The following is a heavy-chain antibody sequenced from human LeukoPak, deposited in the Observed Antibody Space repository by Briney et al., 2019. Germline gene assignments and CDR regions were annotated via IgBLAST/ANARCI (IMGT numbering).Heavy chain of an antibody. CDR1: GYSFSNYA. D-gene: IGHD6-13*01. V-gene: IGHV1-18*01. Sequence: ASVKVSCKASGYSFSNYAITWVRQPPGQGLEWMGWISAGNGDTDYVQKFKGRVTMTTDTSTSTAYLDLRTLRSADTAVYYCARLIRAAALIDYWGQGTLVTVSS. CDR2: ISAGNGDT. CDR3: ARLIRAAALIDY. J-gene: IGHJ4*02.